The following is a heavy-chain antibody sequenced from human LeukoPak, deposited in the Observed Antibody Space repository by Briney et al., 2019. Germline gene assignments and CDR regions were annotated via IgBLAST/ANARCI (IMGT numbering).Heavy chain of an antibody. J-gene: IGHJ4*02. CDR3: ARSLVGATPFDY. Sequence: GASVKVSRKASGYTFTSYDINWVRQAPGQGLEWMGWINPNSGGTNYAQKFQGRVTMTRDTSISTAYMELSRLRSDDTAVYYCARSLVGATPFDYWGQGTLVTVSS. CDR1: GYTFTSYD. D-gene: IGHD1-26*01. V-gene: IGHV1-2*02. CDR2: INPNSGGT.